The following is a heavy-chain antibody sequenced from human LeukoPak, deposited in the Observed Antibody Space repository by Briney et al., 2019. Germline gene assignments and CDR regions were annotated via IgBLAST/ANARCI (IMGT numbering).Heavy chain of an antibody. CDR3: ARAYCSSTSCYTGGFDP. CDR1: GGSISSYY. Sequence: SETLSLTCTVSGGSISSYYWSWIRQPPGKGLEWIGYIYYSGSTNYNPSLKSRVTISVDTSKNQFSLKLSSVTAADTAVYYCARAYCSSTSCYTGGFDPWGQGTLVTVSS. J-gene: IGHJ5*02. D-gene: IGHD2-2*02. CDR2: IYYSGST. V-gene: IGHV4-59*01.